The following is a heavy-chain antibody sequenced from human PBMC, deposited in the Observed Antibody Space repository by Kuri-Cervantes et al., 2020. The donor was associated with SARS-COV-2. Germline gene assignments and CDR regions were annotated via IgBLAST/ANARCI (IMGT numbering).Heavy chain of an antibody. D-gene: IGHD3-22*01. CDR3: ARDAGYYDSSGYRYYFDY. J-gene: IGHJ4*02. CDR2: ISAYNGNT. Sequence: ASVKVSCKASGYTFTSYGISWVRQAPGQGLEWMGWISAYNGNTNYAQKLLGRVTMTTDTSTSTAYMELRSLRSDDTAVYYCARDAGYYDSSGYRYYFDYWGQGTLVTVSS. CDR1: GYTFTSYG. V-gene: IGHV1-18*01.